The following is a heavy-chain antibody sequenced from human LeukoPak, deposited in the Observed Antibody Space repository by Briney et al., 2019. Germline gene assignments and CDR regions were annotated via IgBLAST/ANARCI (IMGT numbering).Heavy chain of an antibody. J-gene: IGHJ4*02. CDR3: ASTSYSSSWYSFDY. CDR1: GFTFSDYY. CDR2: ISSSGSTI. Sequence: GGSLRLSCAASGFTFSDYYMSWIRQAPGKGLEWVSYISSSGSTIYYADSVKGRFTISRDNSKNTLYLQMNSLRAEDTAVYYCASTSYSSSWYSFDYWGQGTLVTVSS. V-gene: IGHV3-11*01. D-gene: IGHD6-13*01.